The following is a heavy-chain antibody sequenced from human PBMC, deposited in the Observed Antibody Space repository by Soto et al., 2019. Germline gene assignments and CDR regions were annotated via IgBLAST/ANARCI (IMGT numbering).Heavy chain of an antibody. Sequence: QVQLVQSGAEVKKPGSSLKVSCKASGGTFSSYAISWVRQAPGQGLEWMGGIIPIFGTANYAQKFQGRVTITADESTSTAYMELSSLRSEDTAVYYCARDLLDYSTPSGAFDIWGQGTMVTVSS. J-gene: IGHJ3*02. CDR3: ARDLLDYSTPSGAFDI. D-gene: IGHD4-4*01. CDR1: GGTFSSYA. CDR2: IIPIFGTA. V-gene: IGHV1-69*12.